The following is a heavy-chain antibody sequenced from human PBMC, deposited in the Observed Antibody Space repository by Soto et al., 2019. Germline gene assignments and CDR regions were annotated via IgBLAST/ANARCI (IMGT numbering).Heavy chain of an antibody. CDR2: ISGSGGST. J-gene: IGHJ6*02. CDR3: AKGGGSFYYYGMDV. V-gene: IGHV3-23*01. D-gene: IGHD2-15*01. CDR1: GFTFSSYA. Sequence: EVQLLESGGGLVQPGGSLRLSCAASGFTFSSYAMSWVRQAPGKGLEWVSVISGSGGSTYYADSVKGRFTISRDNSKNTLYLQMNSLRAEDTVVYYCAKGGGSFYYYGMDVWGQGTTVTVSS.